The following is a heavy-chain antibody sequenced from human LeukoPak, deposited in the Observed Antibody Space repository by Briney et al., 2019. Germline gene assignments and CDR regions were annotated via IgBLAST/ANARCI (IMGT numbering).Heavy chain of an antibody. V-gene: IGHV4-61*02. J-gene: IGHJ4*02. D-gene: IGHD3-10*01. CDR1: GASISSGSFY. Sequence: PSETLSLTCTVSGASISSGSFYWSWVRQPAGKGLEWIGRIYTSANTNYNPSLKSRVTISVDTSKNQFSLKLTSVTAADTAVYYCARTRYYYNSRSYGAPYYFDYWGQGTLVTVSS. CDR3: ARTRYYYNSRSYGAPYYFDY. CDR2: IYTSANT.